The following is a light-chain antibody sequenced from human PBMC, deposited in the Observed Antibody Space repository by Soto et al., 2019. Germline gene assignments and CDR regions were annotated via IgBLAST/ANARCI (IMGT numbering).Light chain of an antibody. V-gene: IGKV3-20*01. Sequence: EIVLTQSPGPPSFSPGEGATPPRRASQSVSSNYLAWYQQKPGQAPRLLIYGASSRATGIPDRFSGSGSGTDFTLTISRLEPEDFAVYYCQQYGSSPVTFGQGTKVDIK. CDR3: QQYGSSPVT. J-gene: IGKJ1*01. CDR1: QSVSSNY. CDR2: GAS.